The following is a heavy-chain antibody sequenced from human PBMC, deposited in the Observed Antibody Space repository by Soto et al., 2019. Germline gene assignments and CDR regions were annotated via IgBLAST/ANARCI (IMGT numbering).Heavy chain of an antibody. CDR1: SAPVSSTTYT. Sequence: QLQLQESGPGLVKPSETLSLTCTVSSAPVSSTTYTWGWIRQPPGKGLEWVASVYYGGRSYYNPSLNIRVPIPVAPSKNQCSLTTTSVTAADTAVYYCARLTGYCIRGSCHGHYAMDVWGQGTTVTVSS. J-gene: IGHJ6*02. CDR3: ARLTGYCIRGSCHGHYAMDV. CDR2: VYYGGRS. V-gene: IGHV4-39*01. D-gene: IGHD2-15*01.